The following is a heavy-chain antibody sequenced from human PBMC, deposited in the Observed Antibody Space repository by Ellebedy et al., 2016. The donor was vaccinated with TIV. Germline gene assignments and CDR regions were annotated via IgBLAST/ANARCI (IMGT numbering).Heavy chain of an antibody. CDR2: ISSSSSTI. Sequence: GESLKISCAASGFAFSSYSMNWVRQAPGKGLEWVSYISSSSSTIYYADSVKGRFTISRDNAKNSLYLQMNSLRAEDTAVYYCAKGGDYGGNHWFDPWGQGTLVTVSS. CDR3: AKGGDYGGNHWFDP. D-gene: IGHD4-23*01. V-gene: IGHV3-48*01. CDR1: GFAFSSYS. J-gene: IGHJ5*02.